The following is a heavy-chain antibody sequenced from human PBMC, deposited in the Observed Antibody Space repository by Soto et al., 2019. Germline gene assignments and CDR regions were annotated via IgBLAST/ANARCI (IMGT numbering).Heavy chain of an antibody. V-gene: IGHV1-69*13. J-gene: IGHJ5*02. Sequence: SVKVSCKASGGTFSSYAISWVRQAPGQGLEWMGGIIPIFGTANYAQKFQGRVTITADESTSTAYMELSSLRSEDTAVYYCAAYYDFWSGYYRLTDFYWLDPWGQGTLVTVSS. CDR3: AAYYDFWSGYYRLTDFYWLDP. CDR1: GGTFSSYA. CDR2: IIPIFGTA. D-gene: IGHD3-3*01.